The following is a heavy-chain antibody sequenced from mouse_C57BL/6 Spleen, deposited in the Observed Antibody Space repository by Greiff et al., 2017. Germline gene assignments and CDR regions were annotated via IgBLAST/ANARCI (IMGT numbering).Heavy chain of an antibody. Sequence: QVHVKQSGAELVKPGASVKLSCKASGYTFTEYTIHWVKQRSGQGLEWIGWFYPGSGSIKYNEKFKDKATLTADKSSSTVYMELSRLTSEDSAVYFCARHEAITGIYYAMDYWGQGTSVTVSS. CDR3: ARHEAITGIYYAMDY. CDR2: FYPGSGSI. V-gene: IGHV1-62-2*01. D-gene: IGHD4-1*01. J-gene: IGHJ4*01. CDR1: GYTFTEYT.